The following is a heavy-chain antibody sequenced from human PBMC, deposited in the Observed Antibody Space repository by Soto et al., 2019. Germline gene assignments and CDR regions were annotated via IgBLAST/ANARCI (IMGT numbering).Heavy chain of an antibody. Sequence: GTLALTCAVCGARVSGYLWTWIRQPPGKGLEWIGEINHSGSTNYNPSLKSRVTISIDTPKNQFSLKVSSVTAADTAVYYCARGGGYYNYYGMDVWGQGTTVTVPS. CDR1: GARVSGYL. CDR3: ARGGGYYNYYGMDV. V-gene: IGHV4-34*01. CDR2: INHSGST. J-gene: IGHJ6*02.